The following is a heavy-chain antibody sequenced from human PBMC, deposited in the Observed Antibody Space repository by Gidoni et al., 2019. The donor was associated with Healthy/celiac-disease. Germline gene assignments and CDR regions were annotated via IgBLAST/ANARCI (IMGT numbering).Heavy chain of an antibody. CDR1: GFTFSSSS. CDR3: ARGRNCSSTSCYKKYYFDY. Sequence: EVQLVESGGGLVQPGGSLRLSCAASGFTFSSSSMNWVRQAPGQGLEWVSYISSSSSTIYYADSVKGRFTISRDNAKNSLYLQMNSLRDEDTAVYYCARGRNCSSTSCYKKYYFDYWGQGTLVTVSS. CDR2: ISSSSSTI. D-gene: IGHD2-2*02. J-gene: IGHJ4*02. V-gene: IGHV3-48*02.